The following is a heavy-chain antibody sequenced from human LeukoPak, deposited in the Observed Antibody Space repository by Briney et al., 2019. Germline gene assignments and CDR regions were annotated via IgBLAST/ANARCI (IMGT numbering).Heavy chain of an antibody. CDR1: GGSISSYY. Sequence: SETLSLTCTVSGGSISSYYWSWIRQPPGKGLEWIGYIYYSGSTNYNPSLKSRVTISVDTSKNQFSLKLSPVTAADTAVYYCARAWYYYDSSGYVGYFDYWGQGTLVTVSS. CDR3: ARAWYYYDSSGYVGYFDY. J-gene: IGHJ4*02. D-gene: IGHD3-22*01. V-gene: IGHV4-59*01. CDR2: IYYSGST.